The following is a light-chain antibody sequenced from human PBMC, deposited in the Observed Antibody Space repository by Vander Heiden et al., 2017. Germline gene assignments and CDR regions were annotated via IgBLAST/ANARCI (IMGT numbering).Light chain of an antibody. CDR3: QKYNTALFT. CDR2: GAS. J-gene: IGKJ3*01. V-gene: IGKV1-27*01. CDR1: QDISNY. Sequence: SSLSASVGDRVTITCRASQDISNYLTWYQQKPGKVPKLLIYGASTLQSGAPSRFSGSGSGTDFTLTISSLQPEDVATYYCQKYNTALFTFGHGTKVDIK.